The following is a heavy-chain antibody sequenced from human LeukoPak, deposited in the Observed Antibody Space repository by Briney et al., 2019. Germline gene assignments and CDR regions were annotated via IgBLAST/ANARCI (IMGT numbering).Heavy chain of an antibody. J-gene: IGHJ6*03. CDR2: LNPSGST. CDR1: GGSFSGYY. D-gene: IGHD3-22*01. CDR3: ARGRQDVTMIVVVMTAVSYYLDV. Sequence: ETLSLTCAVYGGSFSGYYWTWIRQTPEKGLEWIGELNPSGSTSYNPSLKSRVTISVDTSKNQFSLKLSSVTAADTAVYYCARGRQDVTMIVVVMTAVSYYLDVWGKGTTVTVS. V-gene: IGHV4-34*01.